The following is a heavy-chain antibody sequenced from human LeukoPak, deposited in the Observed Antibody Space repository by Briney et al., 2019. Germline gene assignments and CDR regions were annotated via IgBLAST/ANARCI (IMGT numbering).Heavy chain of an antibody. J-gene: IGHJ4*02. D-gene: IGHD2-15*01. CDR3: AKDDIVVVVAAMDTYFDY. CDR1: GFTFSSYA. Sequence: PGESLRLSCAGSGFTFSSYAMTWVRQAPGKGLEWVSAISGSGGSTYYADSVKGRFTISRDNSKNTLYLQMNSLRAEDTAVYYCAKDDIVVVVAAMDTYFDYWGQGTLVTVSS. V-gene: IGHV3-23*01. CDR2: ISGSGGST.